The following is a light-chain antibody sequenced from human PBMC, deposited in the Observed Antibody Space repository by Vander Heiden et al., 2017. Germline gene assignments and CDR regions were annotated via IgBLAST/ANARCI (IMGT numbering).Light chain of an antibody. CDR1: SSNIGAGYD. V-gene: IGLV1-40*01. J-gene: IGLJ3*02. Sequence: QSVLTQPPPVSGAPGQRVTISCTGSSSNIGAGYDVHWYQQLPGKAPKLLTYGNSNRPSGVPDRFSDSKAGTSASLAITGLQAEDEADYYCQSYDSSLSGSVFGGGTKLTVL. CDR2: GNS. CDR3: QSYDSSLSGSV.